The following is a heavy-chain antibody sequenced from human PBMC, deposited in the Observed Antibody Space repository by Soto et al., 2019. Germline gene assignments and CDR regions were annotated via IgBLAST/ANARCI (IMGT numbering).Heavy chain of an antibody. J-gene: IGHJ4*01. Sequence: EVQLGESGGGLVQPGGSLRLSCAASGFTFDSYSMNWVRQAPGKGLEWVSYIDSSSSNKHYADSVKGRFTISRDNAKNALYLQMSSLRDEDTAVYDCARDDDSAMALNFDYWGHGTLVTVSA. CDR1: GFTFDSYS. CDR3: ARDDDSAMALNFDY. D-gene: IGHD5-18*01. V-gene: IGHV3-48*02. CDR2: IDSSSSNK.